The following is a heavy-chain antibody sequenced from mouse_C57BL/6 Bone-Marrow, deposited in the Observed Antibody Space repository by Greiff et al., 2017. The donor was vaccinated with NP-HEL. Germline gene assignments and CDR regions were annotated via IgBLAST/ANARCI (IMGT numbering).Heavy chain of an antibody. V-gene: IGHV1-50*01. CDR1: GYTFTSYW. Sequence: QVQLQQPGAELVKPGASVKLSCKASGYTFTSYWMQWVKQRPGQGLAWIGEIDPSDSYSNYNQKFKGKATLTVDTSSSTAYMQLSSLTSEDSAVYYCARKLPMDYWGQGTSVTVSS. CDR3: ARKLPMDY. J-gene: IGHJ4*01. CDR2: IDPSDSYS.